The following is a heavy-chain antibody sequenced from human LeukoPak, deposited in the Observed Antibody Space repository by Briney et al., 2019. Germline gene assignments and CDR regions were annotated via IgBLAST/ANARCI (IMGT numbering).Heavy chain of an antibody. D-gene: IGHD3-22*01. V-gene: IGHV3-53*01. CDR1: GFTVNTNY. CDR3: ARTDSSGYLDC. J-gene: IGHJ4*02. Sequence: PGGSLRLSCAASGFTVNTNYLTWVRQAPGKGLEWVSIFYSGGSTYYADSVKGRFAMSRDNPKNTLYLQMNTLRVEDTAVYYCARTDSSGYLDCWGQGTLVTVSS. CDR2: FYSGGST.